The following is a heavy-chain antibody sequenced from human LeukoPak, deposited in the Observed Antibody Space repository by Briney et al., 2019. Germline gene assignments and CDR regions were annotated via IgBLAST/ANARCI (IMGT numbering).Heavy chain of an antibody. D-gene: IGHD6-6*01. CDR3: ARDSIAEPHCYDH. Sequence: ASLKVSCKASGYTFTAYYLHWVRQAPGQGLEWMGWINPNGGNTDYAQKFQGRVTMTRHTSISTAYMELSRLTSDDTAVYYCARDSIAEPHCYDHWGQGTLVTVSS. J-gene: IGHJ4*02. CDR2: INPNGGNT. CDR1: GYTFTAYY. V-gene: IGHV1-2*02.